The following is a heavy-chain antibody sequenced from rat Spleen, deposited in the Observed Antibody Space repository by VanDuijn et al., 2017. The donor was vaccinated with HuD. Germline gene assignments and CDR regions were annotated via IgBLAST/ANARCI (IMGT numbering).Heavy chain of an antibody. CDR1: GFTFSNYG. V-gene: IGHV5-29*01. CDR3: VRDVGARLDY. Sequence: EVQLVESGGGLVQPGRSLKLSCAASGFTFSNYGMAWVRQAPTKGLEWVATISYDGGSTYYRDSVKGRFTISRDIAKSTLYLQMNNLRSEDTATYYCVRDVGARLDYWGQGVMVTVSS. J-gene: IGHJ2*01. CDR2: ISYDGGST. D-gene: IGHD5-1*01.